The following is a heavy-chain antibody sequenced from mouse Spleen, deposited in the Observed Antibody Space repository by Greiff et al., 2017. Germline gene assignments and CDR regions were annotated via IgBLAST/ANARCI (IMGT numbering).Heavy chain of an antibody. D-gene: IGHD2-14*01. CDR2: IYPGDGDT. CDR3: AREEGYYRYFDY. Sequence: QVQLQQSGPELVKPGASVKISCKASGYAFSSSWMNWVKQRPGKGLEWIGRIYPGDGDTNYNGKFKGKATLTADKSSSTAYMQLSSLTSEDSAVYFCAREEGYYRYFDYWGQGTTLTVSS. CDR1: GYAFSSSW. J-gene: IGHJ2*01. V-gene: IGHV1-82*01.